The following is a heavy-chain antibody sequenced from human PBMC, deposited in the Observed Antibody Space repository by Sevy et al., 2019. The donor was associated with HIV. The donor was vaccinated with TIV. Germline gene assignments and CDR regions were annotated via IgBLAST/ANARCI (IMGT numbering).Heavy chain of an antibody. D-gene: IGHD2-8*01. Sequence: GGSLRLSCAASGFTFSRYAMNWLRQAPGKGLEWVSTISGSGGSTYYADSVKGRFTISRDNSKNTLDLQMNSLRAEDTAVYYCAKGRGDIVLMVYGFDFDIWGQGTMVTVSS. V-gene: IGHV3-23*01. CDR2: ISGSGGST. CDR3: AKGRGDIVLMVYGFDFDI. J-gene: IGHJ3*02. CDR1: GFTFSRYA.